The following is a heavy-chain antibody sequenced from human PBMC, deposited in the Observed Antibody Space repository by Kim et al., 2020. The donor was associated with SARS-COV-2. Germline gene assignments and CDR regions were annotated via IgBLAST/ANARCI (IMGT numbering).Heavy chain of an antibody. CDR3: AKDRTRFADFWSGWDY. J-gene: IGHJ4*02. CDR1: GFTFSSYA. D-gene: IGHD3-3*01. V-gene: IGHV3-23*01. Sequence: GGSLRLSCAASGFTFSSYAMSWVRQAPGKGLEWVSAISGSGGSTYYADSVKGRFTISRDNSKNTLYLQMNSLRAEDTAVYYCAKDRTRFADFWSGWDYWGQGTLVTVSS. CDR2: ISGSGGST.